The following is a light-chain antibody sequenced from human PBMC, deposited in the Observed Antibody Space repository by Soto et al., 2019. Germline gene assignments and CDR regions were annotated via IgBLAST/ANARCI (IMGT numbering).Light chain of an antibody. Sequence: EIVMAQSPATLSVSPGERATLSCRATQSVNTNLAWYQQRPGQAPRLLIYGASTRATGIPARLSGSGSGTEFTLTISSLQSEDFAVYYCQQSNNWPRTFGQGTKVDIK. CDR3: QQSNNWPRT. CDR1: QSVNTN. CDR2: GAS. V-gene: IGKV3-15*01. J-gene: IGKJ1*01.